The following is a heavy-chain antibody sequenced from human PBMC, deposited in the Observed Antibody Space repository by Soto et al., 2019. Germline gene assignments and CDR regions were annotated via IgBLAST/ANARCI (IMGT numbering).Heavy chain of an antibody. CDR1: GFTFSSYA. CDR2: ISGSGGST. Sequence: GSLRLSCAASGFTFSSYAMSWVRQAPGKGLGWVSAISGSGGSTYYADSVKGRFTISRDNSKNTLYLQMNSLRAEDTAVYYCAKPPVLRFLEWLPPSDAFDFWGQGTMVTVS. V-gene: IGHV3-23*01. CDR3: AKPPVLRFLEWLPPSDAFDF. D-gene: IGHD3-3*01. J-gene: IGHJ3*01.